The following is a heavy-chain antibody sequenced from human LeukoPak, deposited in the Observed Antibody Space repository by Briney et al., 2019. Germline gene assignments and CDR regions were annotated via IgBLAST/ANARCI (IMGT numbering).Heavy chain of an antibody. D-gene: IGHD3-10*01. CDR1: GGSISSYY. CDR3: ASHAHGSGSPF. V-gene: IGHV4-59*08. CDR2: IYYSGST. J-gene: IGHJ4*02. Sequence: SETLSLTCTVSGGSISSYYWSWIRQPPGKGLEWIGYIYYSGSTNYNPSLKSRVTSSVDTSKNQFSLNLSSVTAADTAVYYCASHAHGSGSPFWGQGTLVTVSS.